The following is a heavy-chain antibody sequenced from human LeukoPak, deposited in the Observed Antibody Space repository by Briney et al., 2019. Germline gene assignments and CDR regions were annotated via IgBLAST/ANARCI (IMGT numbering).Heavy chain of an antibody. CDR3: ARAWEDIVVVPAANDPHYPFDI. CDR2: ISSSSSYI. D-gene: IGHD2-2*01. Sequence: GGSLRLSCAASGFTFSSYSMNWVRQAPGKGLEWVSSISSSSSYIYYADSVKGRFTISRDNAKNSLYLQMNSLRAEDTAVYYCARAWEDIVVVPAANDPHYPFDIWGQGTMVTVSS. CDR1: GFTFSSYS. J-gene: IGHJ3*02. V-gene: IGHV3-21*01.